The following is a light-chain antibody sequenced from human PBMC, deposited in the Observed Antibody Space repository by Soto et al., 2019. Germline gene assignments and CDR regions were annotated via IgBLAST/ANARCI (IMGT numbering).Light chain of an antibody. CDR2: DAS. CDR3: QQRSDWPIT. J-gene: IGKJ5*01. CDR1: QSMGSN. Sequence: DIVLTQSPGTLSLSPGQRATLSCRASQSMGSNVAWYQQKPGQAPRLLIYDASHRATGIPARFSGSGSGTDFTLTISSLDPEDFAVYYCQQRSDWPITFGQGTRLEIK. V-gene: IGKV3-11*01.